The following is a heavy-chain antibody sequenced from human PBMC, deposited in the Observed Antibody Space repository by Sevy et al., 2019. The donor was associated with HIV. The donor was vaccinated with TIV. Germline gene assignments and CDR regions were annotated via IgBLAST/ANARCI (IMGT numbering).Heavy chain of an antibody. CDR3: ARRGDDAFDI. V-gene: IGHV4-59*01. CDR2: VHYSGRT. J-gene: IGHJ3*02. Sequence: SETLSLTCTVSGGSMSNYYWSWIRQPPGKGLEWTGYVHYSGRTSYNPSLQSRVTISVDMSKSHFSLKLISVTAADPAVYFCARRGDDAFDIWGQGIMVTVSS. CDR1: GGSMSNYY.